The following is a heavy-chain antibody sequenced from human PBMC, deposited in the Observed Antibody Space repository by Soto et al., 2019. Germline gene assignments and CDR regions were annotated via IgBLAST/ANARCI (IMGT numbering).Heavy chain of an antibody. D-gene: IGHD2-15*01. CDR3: PKGQGVVRAVDFDY. CDR2: ISWDGGST. J-gene: IGHJ4*02. V-gene: IGHV3-43*01. Sequence: PGGSLRLSCAASGFTFDDYTMHWDRQAPGKGLEWVSLISWDGGSTYYADSVKGRFTISRDNSKNSLYLQMNSLRTEDTALYYCPKGQGVVRAVDFDYWGQGTLVTVSS. CDR1: GFTFDDYT.